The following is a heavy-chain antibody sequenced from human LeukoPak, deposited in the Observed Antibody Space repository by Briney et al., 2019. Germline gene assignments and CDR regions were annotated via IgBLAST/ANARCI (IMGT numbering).Heavy chain of an antibody. CDR3: ARWNLGSDY. J-gene: IGHJ4*02. D-gene: IGHD1-1*01. CDR1: GFTFCAYD. Sequence: GGSLRLSCAASGFTFCAYDMNWVRQAPGKGLKWLSYISSSSTTKYHADSVKGRFTISRDNTKNSLYLQMNSLRAEDTGVYYCARWNLGSDYWGQGTLVTVSS. V-gene: IGHV3-48*04. CDR2: ISSSSTTK.